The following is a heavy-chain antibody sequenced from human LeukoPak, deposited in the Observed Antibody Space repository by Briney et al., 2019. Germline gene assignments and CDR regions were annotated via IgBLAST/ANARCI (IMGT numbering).Heavy chain of an antibody. Sequence: SETLSLTCAVYGGSFSGYYWSWIRQPPGKGLEWIGEINHSGITNYNPSLKSRVTISVDTSKNQFSLKLSSLPAAATAVYYCAILTSGSPDYWGQGTLVTVPS. J-gene: IGHJ4*02. CDR3: AILTSGSPDY. CDR1: GGSFSGYY. CDR2: INHSGIT. D-gene: IGHD1-26*01. V-gene: IGHV4-34*01.